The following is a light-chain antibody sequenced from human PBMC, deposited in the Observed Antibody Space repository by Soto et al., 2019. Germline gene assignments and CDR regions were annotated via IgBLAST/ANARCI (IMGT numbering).Light chain of an antibody. V-gene: IGKV1-6*01. Sequence: AIQMTQSPSSLSASVGDRVTITCRASQGIRDELGWYQQKLGKAPKLLIFAASSLHSGVPSRFSGSGSGTDFTLTISSLQPEDVATYYCLQYDSYPWTFGQGTKVEIK. J-gene: IGKJ1*01. CDR2: AAS. CDR1: QGIRDE. CDR3: LQYDSYPWT.